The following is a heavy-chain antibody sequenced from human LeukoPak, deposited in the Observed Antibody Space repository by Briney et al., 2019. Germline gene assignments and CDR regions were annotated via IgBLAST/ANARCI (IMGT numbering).Heavy chain of an antibody. Sequence: SETLSLTCAVSGYSISSGYYWGWIRQPPGKGLEWIGSIYHSGSTYYNPSLKSRVTISVDTSKNRFSLKLSSVTAADTAVYYCARQQQYYDFWSGYYRFDPWGQGTLVTVSS. CDR1: GYSISSGYY. CDR3: ARQQQYYDFWSGYYRFDP. D-gene: IGHD3-3*01. J-gene: IGHJ5*02. V-gene: IGHV4-38-2*01. CDR2: IYHSGST.